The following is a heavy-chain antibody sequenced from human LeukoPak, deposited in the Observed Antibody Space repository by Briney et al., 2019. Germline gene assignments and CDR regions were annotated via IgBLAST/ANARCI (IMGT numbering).Heavy chain of an antibody. CDR3: ARQTPYGYPMDY. J-gene: IGHJ4*02. CDR1: GGSISSYY. D-gene: IGHD5-18*01. CDR2: IYYSGST. V-gene: IGHV4-59*12. Sequence: SETLSLTCTVSGGSISSYYWSWIRQPPGKGLEWIGYIYYSGSTNYNPSLKSRVTISVDTSKNQFSLKLSSVTAADTAVYYCARQTPYGYPMDYWGQGTLVTVSS.